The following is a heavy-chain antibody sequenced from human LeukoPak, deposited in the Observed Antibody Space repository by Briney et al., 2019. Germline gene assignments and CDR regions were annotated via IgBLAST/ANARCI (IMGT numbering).Heavy chain of an antibody. D-gene: IGHD3-9*01. V-gene: IGHV3-30*02. J-gene: IGHJ4*02. CDR2: IQYDGSNK. CDR1: GFTLSGYA. CDR3: TRYLHFDWLPPFDY. Sequence: GGSLRLSCAASGFTLSGYAMHWVRQAPGKGLEWVAFIQYDGSNKYGDSMKGRFTISRDNSKNTLYLQMNSLRAEDTAVYYCTRYLHFDWLPPFDYWGQGTLVTVSS.